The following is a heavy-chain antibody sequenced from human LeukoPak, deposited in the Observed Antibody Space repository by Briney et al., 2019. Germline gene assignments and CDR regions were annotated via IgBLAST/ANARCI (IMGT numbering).Heavy chain of an antibody. CDR1: GFDFSTCG. J-gene: IGHJ4*02. D-gene: IGHD6-13*01. CDR3: ARDGQQLGF. V-gene: IGHV3-33*01. Sequence: PGGSLRLSCAASGFDFSTCGMHWVRQAPGKGLEWVAVIWYDGTNKYYGDSVKGRFTISRDNSKNTLYLQLNSVRAEDTAVYYCARDGQQLGFWGQGTLVIVSS. CDR2: IWYDGTNK.